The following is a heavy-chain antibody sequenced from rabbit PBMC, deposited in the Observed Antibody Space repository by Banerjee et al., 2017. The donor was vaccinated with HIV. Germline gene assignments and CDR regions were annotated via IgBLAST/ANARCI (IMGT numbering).Heavy chain of an antibody. Sequence: LSCTASGFSFSSSYYMCWVRQAPGKGLEWIACISSGSSGSTYYASWAKGRFTISKTSSTTVTLQMTSLTAADTATYFCARDSYLGPGAYFTLRGPGTLVTVS. CDR1: GFSFSSSYY. D-gene: IGHD3-1*01. CDR2: ISSGSSGST. J-gene: IGHJ4*01. CDR3: ARDSYLGPGAYFTL. V-gene: IGHV1S40*01.